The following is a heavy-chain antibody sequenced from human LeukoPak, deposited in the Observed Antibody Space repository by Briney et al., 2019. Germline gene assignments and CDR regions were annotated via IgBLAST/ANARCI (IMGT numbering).Heavy chain of an antibody. D-gene: IGHD6-13*01. CDR2: ISASGGST. CDR1: GFTFSTHA. CDR3: AKGPRQQLVTRFDN. V-gene: IGHV3-23*01. Sequence: GGSLRLSCAASGFTFSTHAMSWVRQAPGKGLEWVSDISASGGSTYYADSVKGRFTVSRDNSKNTLYLQMSSLRADDTAVYYCAKGPRQQLVTRFDNWGQGTLVTVPP. J-gene: IGHJ4*02.